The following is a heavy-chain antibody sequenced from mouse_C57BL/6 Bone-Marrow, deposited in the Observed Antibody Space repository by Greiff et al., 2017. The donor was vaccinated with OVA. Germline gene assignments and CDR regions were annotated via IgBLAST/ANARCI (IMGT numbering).Heavy chain of an antibody. CDR2: IYPRSGNT. CDR1: GYTFTSYG. Sequence: VQLQQSGAELARPGASVKLSCKASGYTFTSYGISWVKQRTGQGLEWIGEIYPRSGNTYYNEKFKGKATLTADKSSSTAYMELRSLTSEDSAVYFCAREGSITTVVAWYFDVWGTGTTVTVSS. CDR3: AREGSITTVVAWYFDV. J-gene: IGHJ1*03. V-gene: IGHV1-81*01. D-gene: IGHD1-1*01.